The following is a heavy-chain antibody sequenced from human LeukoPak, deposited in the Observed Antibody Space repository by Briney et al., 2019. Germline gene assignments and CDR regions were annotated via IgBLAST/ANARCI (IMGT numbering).Heavy chain of an antibody. CDR2: ISGSNSGT. D-gene: IGHD1-26*01. Sequence: GGSLRLSCAASGFTFSIYAMNWGRQAPGRGLEWVSAISGSNSGTYYTDSVKGRFTISTDNSKNPLYLQMDSLRAEDTAVYYCALGRALNWGQGTLVTVSS. V-gene: IGHV3-23*01. CDR1: GFTFSIYA. CDR3: ALGRALN. J-gene: IGHJ4*02.